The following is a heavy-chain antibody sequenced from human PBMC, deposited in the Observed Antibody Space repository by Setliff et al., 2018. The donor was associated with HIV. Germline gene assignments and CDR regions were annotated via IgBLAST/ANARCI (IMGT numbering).Heavy chain of an antibody. D-gene: IGHD1-26*01. CDR1: GGSLSGYH. Sequence: SETLSLTCAVYGGSLSGYHWSWIRQSPEKGLEWIGEINHSGSTNYNPSLKSRVTMSVDTSKNQFSLKLSSVTAADTAVYYCARASWEWEPSAEYFQHWGQGTLVTVSS. CDR3: ARASWEWEPSAEYFQH. J-gene: IGHJ1*01. V-gene: IGHV4-34*01. CDR2: INHSGST.